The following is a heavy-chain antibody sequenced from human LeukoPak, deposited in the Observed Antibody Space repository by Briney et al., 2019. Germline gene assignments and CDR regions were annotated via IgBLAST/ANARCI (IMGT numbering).Heavy chain of an antibody. Sequence: GGSLRLSCATSGFIFSRYSMNWVPQFPGKGREWVSSIGGTSRSIYHADSVKGRYTISRDNAKNSLFLQMHSLRGEDTAVYYCVGEGIVEPAATEGFDAWGQGTLVTVSS. CDR1: GFIFSRYS. CDR2: IGGTSRSI. D-gene: IGHD2-2*01. V-gene: IGHV3-21*06. J-gene: IGHJ5*02. CDR3: VGEGIVEPAATEGFDA.